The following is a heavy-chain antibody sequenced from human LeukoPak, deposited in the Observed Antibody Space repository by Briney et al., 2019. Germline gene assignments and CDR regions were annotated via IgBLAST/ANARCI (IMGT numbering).Heavy chain of an antibody. CDR3: AKRGVVIRVILVGFHKEAQYFDS. Sequence: GGSLRLSCAVSGTTLSNYGMSWVRQTPGKGLEWVAGISDSGGRTNYADSVKGRFTIPRDNPKNTLYLQMNSLRAEDTAVYFCAKRGVVIRVILVGFHKEAQYFDSWGQGALVTVSS. CDR2: ISDSGGRT. V-gene: IGHV3-23*01. CDR1: GTTLSNYG. J-gene: IGHJ4*02. D-gene: IGHD3-22*01.